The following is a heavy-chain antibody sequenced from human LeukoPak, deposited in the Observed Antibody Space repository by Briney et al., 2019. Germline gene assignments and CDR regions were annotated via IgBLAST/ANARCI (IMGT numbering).Heavy chain of an antibody. J-gene: IGHJ6*02. Sequence: PAETLSLTCTASGFSISSYGLRWIRQPPGKGLEWVGDIYYSGSTNYNPSLKNRLTISVDTPKNQFSLKLSAVTAADTAVYYCARLLPGQLLAYYYYGMDVWGQGTTVTVS. CDR1: GFSISSYG. CDR2: IYYSGST. V-gene: IGHV4-59*01. CDR3: ARLLPGQLLAYYYYGMDV. D-gene: IGHD1-26*01.